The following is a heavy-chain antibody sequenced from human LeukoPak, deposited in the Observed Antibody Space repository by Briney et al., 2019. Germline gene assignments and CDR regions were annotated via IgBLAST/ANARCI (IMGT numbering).Heavy chain of an antibody. J-gene: IGHJ4*02. Sequence: GGSLRLSCAASGFTFSSYAMSWVRQAPGKGLEWVSAISGSGGSTYYADSVKGRFTISRDNSKNTLYRQINCVRAEDTAVYYCANEGDYVAYWGQGTLVTVSS. CDR3: ANEGDYVAY. CDR2: ISGSGGST. CDR1: GFTFSSYA. V-gene: IGHV3-23*01.